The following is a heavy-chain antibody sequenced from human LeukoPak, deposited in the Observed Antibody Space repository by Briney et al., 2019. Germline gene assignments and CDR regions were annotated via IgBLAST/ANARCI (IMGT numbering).Heavy chain of an antibody. CDR1: GFTFDDYG. CDR3: ARDRGGIIAAAGTVDY. CDR2: INWNGGST. Sequence: GGSLRLSCAPSGFTFDDYGMSWVRQAPGKGLEWVSGINWNGGSTGYADSVKGRFTISRDNAKNSLYLQMNSLRAEDTALYYCARDRGGIIAAAGTVDYWGQGTLVTVSS. J-gene: IGHJ4*02. D-gene: IGHD6-13*01. V-gene: IGHV3-20*04.